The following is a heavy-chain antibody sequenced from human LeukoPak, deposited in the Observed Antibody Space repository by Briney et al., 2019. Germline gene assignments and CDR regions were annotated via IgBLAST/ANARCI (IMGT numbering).Heavy chain of an antibody. Sequence: GGSLRLSCAASGFTFSSYSMNWVRQAPGKGLEWVSSISSSSSYIYYADSVKGRFTISRDNAKNSLYLQMNSLRAEDTAVYYCAGGAGWLIDYWGQGTLVTVSS. CDR2: ISSSSSYI. D-gene: IGHD6-19*01. CDR3: AGGAGWLIDY. J-gene: IGHJ4*02. CDR1: GFTFSSYS. V-gene: IGHV3-21*01.